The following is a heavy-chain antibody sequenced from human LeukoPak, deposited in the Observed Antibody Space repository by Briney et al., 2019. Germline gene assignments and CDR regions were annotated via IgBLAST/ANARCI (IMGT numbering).Heavy chain of an antibody. CDR3: TRDISGGYFNWFDP. J-gene: IGHJ5*02. CDR1: GFRFADYA. Sequence: PGRSLRLSCAASGFRFADYAMHWVRQAPGKGLEWVSGITWNGGDIGYAESVKGRFTISRDNAKNSLHLQMNSLTSDDTALYYCTRDISGGYFNWFDPWGQGTLVFVSS. D-gene: IGHD2-15*01. V-gene: IGHV3-9*01. CDR2: ITWNGGDI.